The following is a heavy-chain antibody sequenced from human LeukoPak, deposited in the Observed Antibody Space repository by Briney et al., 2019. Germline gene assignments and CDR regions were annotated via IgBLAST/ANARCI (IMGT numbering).Heavy chain of an antibody. V-gene: IGHV4-39*01. D-gene: IGHD3-10*01. J-gene: IGHJ5*02. Sequence: GSLRLSCAASGFTFSSYWMSWVRQPPGKGLEWIGSIYYSGSTYYNPSLKSRVTISVDTSKNQFSLKLSSVTAADTAVYYCARLGLLWFGDPSSWFDPWGQGTLVTVSS. CDR3: ARLGLLWFGDPSSWFDP. CDR1: GFTFSSYW. CDR2: IYYSGST.